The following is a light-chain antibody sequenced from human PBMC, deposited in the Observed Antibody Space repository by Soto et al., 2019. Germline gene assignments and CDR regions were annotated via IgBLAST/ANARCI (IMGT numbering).Light chain of an antibody. CDR2: GAS. V-gene: IGKV3-20*01. J-gene: IGKJ1*01. Sequence: EIVLTQSPGTLSLSPGERATLSCRASQSISSPYLAWYQQKPGQAPRLLIDGASSRATGVPDRFSGSGSGTDFTLTISRLEPEDFAVYYCQQYDSWTFGQGNKVDNK. CDR1: QSISSPY. CDR3: QQYDSWT.